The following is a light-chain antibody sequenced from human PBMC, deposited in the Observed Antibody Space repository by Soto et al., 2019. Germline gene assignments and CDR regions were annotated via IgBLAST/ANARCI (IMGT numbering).Light chain of an antibody. J-gene: IGKJ1*01. CDR1: QSISSD. CDR2: GAS. Sequence: EIVMTQSPATLSVSPGERATLSCRASQSISSDLAWYQQKPGQVPRRLIYGASTRAAAIPARFSGSGSGTEFTLTISSLQSEDFAVYYCQQYKNWPRTFGQGTKVEIK. V-gene: IGKV3-15*01. CDR3: QQYKNWPRT.